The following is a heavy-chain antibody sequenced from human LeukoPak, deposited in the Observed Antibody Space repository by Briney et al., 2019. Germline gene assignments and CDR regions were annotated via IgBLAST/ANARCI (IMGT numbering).Heavy chain of an antibody. CDR2: ISSSSSYI. Sequence: PGGSLRLSCAASGFTFSSYSMNWVRQAPGKGLEWVASISSSSSYIYYADSVKGRFTISRDNAKNSLYLQMNSLRAEDTAVYYCARDMTTVTTLDYWGQGTLVTVSS. D-gene: IGHD4-17*01. V-gene: IGHV3-21*01. CDR3: ARDMTTVTTLDY. J-gene: IGHJ4*02. CDR1: GFTFSSYS.